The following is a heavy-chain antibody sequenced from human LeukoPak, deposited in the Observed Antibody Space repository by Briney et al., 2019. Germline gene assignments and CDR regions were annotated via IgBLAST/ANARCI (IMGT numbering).Heavy chain of an antibody. CDR1: GFTFSNYW. CDR2: INSDASST. CDR3: VRQYRVAAPADY. V-gene: IGHV3-74*01. J-gene: IGHJ4*02. Sequence: GGPLRLSCAASGFTFSNYWMHWVRPAPGKGLVWLSRINSDASSTSYADSVKGRFTISRDNAKNTLYVQMNSLRDEDTAVYYCVRQYRVAAPADYWGQGTLVTVSS. D-gene: IGHD6-13*01.